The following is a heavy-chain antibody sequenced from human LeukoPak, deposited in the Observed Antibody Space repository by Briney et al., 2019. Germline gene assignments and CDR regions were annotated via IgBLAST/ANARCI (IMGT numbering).Heavy chain of an antibody. CDR3: ARAYVEMATNFGY. J-gene: IGHJ4*02. CDR2: MNPNSGNT. D-gene: IGHD5-24*01. V-gene: IGHV1-8*01. Sequence: ASVKVSCKASGYTFTSYDINWVRQATGQGLEWMGWMNPNSGNTGYAQKFQGRVTMTRNTSISTAYMELSSLRSEDTAVYYCARAYVEMATNFGYWGQGTLVTVS. CDR1: GYTFTSYD.